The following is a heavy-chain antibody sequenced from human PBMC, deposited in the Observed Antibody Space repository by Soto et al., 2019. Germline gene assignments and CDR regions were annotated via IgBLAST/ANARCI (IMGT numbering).Heavy chain of an antibody. CDR1: GFTFSSYA. V-gene: IGHV3-23*01. Sequence: GGSLRLSCAASGFTFSSYAMSWVRQAPGKGLEWVSGISGSGSRTYYADSVKGRFTISRDNSKNTLYLQMNSLRAEDTAVYYCAKDLRSSSSSTRSDYWGQGTLVTVSS. CDR3: AKDLRSSSSSTRSDY. D-gene: IGHD2-2*01. J-gene: IGHJ4*02. CDR2: ISGSGSRT.